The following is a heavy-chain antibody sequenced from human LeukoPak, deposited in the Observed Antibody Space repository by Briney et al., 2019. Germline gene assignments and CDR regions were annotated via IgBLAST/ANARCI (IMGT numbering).Heavy chain of an antibody. V-gene: IGHV3-30*18. J-gene: IGHJ4*02. Sequence: PGRSLRLSCAASGFTFSSYGMHWVRQAPGKGLEWVAVISYDGSNKYYADSVKGRFTISRDNSKNTLYLQMNSLRAEDTAVYYCAKVLHLYYWGQGTLVTVSS. D-gene: IGHD3-16*01. CDR1: GFTFSSYG. CDR2: ISYDGSNK. CDR3: AKVLHLYY.